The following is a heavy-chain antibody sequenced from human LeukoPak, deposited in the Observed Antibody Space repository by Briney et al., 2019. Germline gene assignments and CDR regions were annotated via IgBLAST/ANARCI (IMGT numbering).Heavy chain of an antibody. D-gene: IGHD3-3*01. Sequence: GGSLRLSCAASGFTFSSYWMHWVRQAPGKGLVWVSRINSDGSSISYADSVKGRFTISRDNAKNTLYLQMNSLRAEDTAVYYCARPYYDFWSPLAGWFDPWGQGTLVTVSS. CDR1: GFTFSSYW. V-gene: IGHV3-74*01. CDR2: INSDGSSI. CDR3: ARPYYDFWSPLAGWFDP. J-gene: IGHJ5*02.